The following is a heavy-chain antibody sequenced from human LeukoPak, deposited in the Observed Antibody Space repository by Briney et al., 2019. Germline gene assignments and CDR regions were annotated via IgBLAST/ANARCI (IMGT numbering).Heavy chain of an antibody. CDR2: VKQDGSEK. CDR3: ARRSSGWYWGYFQH. D-gene: IGHD6-19*01. J-gene: IGHJ1*01. Sequence: GGSLRLSCAASGFTFSSYWMSWVRQAPGKGLDWVANVKQDGSEKYYVDSVKGRFTISRDNAKNSLYLQMNSLRAEDTAVYYCARRSSGWYWGYFQHWGQGTLVTVSS. V-gene: IGHV3-7*01. CDR1: GFTFSSYW.